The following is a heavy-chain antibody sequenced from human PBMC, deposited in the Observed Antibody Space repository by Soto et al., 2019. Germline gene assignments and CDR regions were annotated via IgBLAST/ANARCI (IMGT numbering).Heavy chain of an antibody. V-gene: IGHV3-7*04. J-gene: IGHJ4*02. D-gene: IGHD1-1*01. Sequence: GGSLRLSCAASGFTLRNSRMSWVRQAPGKGLEWVANIKQDGSDTYYVDSVKGRFTISRDNAKNSLYLQMNSLRAEDTAVYYCATDFGTTMPRHWGQGTLVTVSS. CDR3: ATDFGTTMPRH. CDR2: IKQDGSDT. CDR1: GFTLRNSR.